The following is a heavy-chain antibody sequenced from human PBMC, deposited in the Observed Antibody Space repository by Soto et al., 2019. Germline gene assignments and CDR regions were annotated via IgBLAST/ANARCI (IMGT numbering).Heavy chain of an antibody. CDR2: IIPMFATP. CDR3: ARGRVPSAGPDAFDM. CDR1: GGAFRNYI. V-gene: IGHV1-69*01. D-gene: IGHD2-2*01. Sequence: QVQLVQSGAEVKKPGSSVKVSCKSSGGAFRNYIINWVRQAPGQGLEWMGGIIPMFATPTFAQQFQGRLTIIATDSANPVNMERSSLRSEDTGIYYVARGRVPSAGPDAFDMVCLGTMVTVSS. J-gene: IGHJ3*02.